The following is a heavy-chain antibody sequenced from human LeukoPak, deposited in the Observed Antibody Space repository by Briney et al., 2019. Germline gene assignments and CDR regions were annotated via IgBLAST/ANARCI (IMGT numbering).Heavy chain of an antibody. D-gene: IGHD5-12*01. Sequence: GASVKVSCKASGYTFTSYGISWVRQAPGQGLEWMGWISAYNGNTNYAQKLQGRVTMTTDTSTSTAYMELRRLRSDDTAVYYCARVVYSGYAGGMDVWGQGTTVTVSS. CDR3: ARVVYSGYAGGMDV. J-gene: IGHJ6*02. CDR2: ISAYNGNT. CDR1: GYTFTSYG. V-gene: IGHV1-18*01.